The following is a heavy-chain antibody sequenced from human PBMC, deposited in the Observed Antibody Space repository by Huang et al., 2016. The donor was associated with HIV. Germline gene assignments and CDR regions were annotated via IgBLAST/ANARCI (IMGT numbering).Heavy chain of an antibody. J-gene: IGHJ4*02. CDR1: GFTFSNFA. D-gene: IGHD5-12*01. V-gene: IGHV3-30*02. Sequence: QVQLVESGGGVVQPGGSLRPPCAASGFTFSNFAMTWVRQAQGKGLKWVAFIRYNGRNTYYAHSVKGRFTISRDYSKNTVFLQMTSLRAEDTALYYCAKDVPRTRTREYSAYGADSWGQGTRVTVSS. CDR2: IRYNGRNT. CDR3: AKDVPRTRTREYSAYGADS.